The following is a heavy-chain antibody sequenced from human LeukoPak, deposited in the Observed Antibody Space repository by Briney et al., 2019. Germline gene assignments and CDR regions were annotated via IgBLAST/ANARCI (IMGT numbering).Heavy chain of an antibody. CDR3: ARDGGSNNYWFDP. CDR1: GEPFSTYY. Sequence: SETLSLTCAVYGEPFSTYYGIWIRQPPGKGLEWIGEINQSGRTNYNPSLKSRVTISVDTSKNQFSLKLKSVTAADTAVYYCARDGGSNNYWFDPWGQGMLVSVSS. V-gene: IGHV4-34*01. CDR2: INQSGRT. J-gene: IGHJ5*02. D-gene: IGHD4-23*01.